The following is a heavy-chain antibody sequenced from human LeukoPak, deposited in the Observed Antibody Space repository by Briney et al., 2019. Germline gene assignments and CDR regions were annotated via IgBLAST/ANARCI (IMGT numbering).Heavy chain of an antibody. Sequence: GGSLRLSCAASGFTFSSYAMSWVRQAPGKGLEWVSAISGSGDSTYYGDSVKGRFTISRDNSKNTLYLQMNSLRAEDTAVYYCAKTRPLDSSSWSHGDYWGQGTLVTVTS. D-gene: IGHD6-13*01. V-gene: IGHV3-23*01. J-gene: IGHJ4*02. CDR2: ISGSGDST. CDR1: GFTFSSYA. CDR3: AKTRPLDSSSWSHGDY.